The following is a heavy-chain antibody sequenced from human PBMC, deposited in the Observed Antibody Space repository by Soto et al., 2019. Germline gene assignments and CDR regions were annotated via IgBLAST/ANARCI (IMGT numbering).Heavy chain of an antibody. V-gene: IGHV1-18*01. CDR1: GYTFPSYG. CDR3: ARDRGYSYGSDY. J-gene: IGHJ4*02. CDR2: ISAYNGNT. D-gene: IGHD5-18*01. Sequence: QVQLVQSGAEVKKPGASVKVSCKASGYTFPSYGTTGGRQPPEQGLEWMGWISAYNGNTNYAQKLQGRVTMTTDTSTSTAYMELRSLRSDDTAVYYCARDRGYSYGSDYWGQGTLVTVSS.